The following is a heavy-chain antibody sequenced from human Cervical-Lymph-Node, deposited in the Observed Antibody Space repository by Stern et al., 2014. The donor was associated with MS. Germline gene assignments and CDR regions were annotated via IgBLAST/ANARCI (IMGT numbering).Heavy chain of an antibody. J-gene: IGHJ1*01. D-gene: IGHD4-23*01. Sequence: VQLVESGGGVVQPGRSLRLSCAASGFTFSSSGMHWVRQAPGKGLEGLAIIWYDGSNRYYADSVKGRFPISRDNSKNTLYLQMNSLRAEDTAVYYCAREGGNTAEYFQHWGQGTLVTVSS. CDR1: GFTFSSSG. CDR3: AREGGNTAEYFQH. V-gene: IGHV3-33*01. CDR2: IWYDGSNR.